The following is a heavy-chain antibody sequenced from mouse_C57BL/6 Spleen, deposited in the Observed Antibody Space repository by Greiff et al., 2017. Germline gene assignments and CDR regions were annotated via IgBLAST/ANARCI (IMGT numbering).Heavy chain of an antibody. CDR2: IYPGDGDT. CDR3: ARANWDVETGMDY. CDR1: GYAFSSYW. V-gene: IGHV1-80*01. D-gene: IGHD4-1*01. Sequence: VQLQQSGAELVKPGASVKISCKASGYAFSSYWMNWVKQRPGKGLEWIGQIYPGDGDTNYNGKFKGKATLTADKSSSTAYMQLSSLTSEDSAVYFCARANWDVETGMDYWGQGTSVTVSS. J-gene: IGHJ4*01.